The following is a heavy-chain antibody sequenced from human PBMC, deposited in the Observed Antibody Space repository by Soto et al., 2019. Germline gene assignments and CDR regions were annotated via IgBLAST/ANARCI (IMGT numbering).Heavy chain of an antibody. D-gene: IGHD3-3*01. CDR2: ISYDGSNK. CDR1: GFTFSSYG. V-gene: IGHV3-30*18. Sequence: QVQLVESGGGVVQPGRSLRLSCAASGFTFSSYGMHWVRQAPGKGLEWVAVISYDGSNKYYADSVKGRFTISRDNSKKKLYRQMNDLRAVDSGVYYCAKGPYFSDAFDYWGQGTLVTVSS. J-gene: IGHJ4*02. CDR3: AKGPYFSDAFDY.